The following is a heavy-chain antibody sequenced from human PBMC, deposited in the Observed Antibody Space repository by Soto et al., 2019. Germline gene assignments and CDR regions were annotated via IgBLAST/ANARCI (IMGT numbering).Heavy chain of an antibody. V-gene: IGHV1-3*01. CDR2: IAPGNGNT. D-gene: IGHD2-21*01. Sequence: VKVSCKASGYTFTDSAIHWVRQAPGQSLEWLGWIAPGNGNTKYSQNFQGRVSITRDTSATTAYMELSSLRSEDTAVYYCAKGSRMWTPDYWGQGTLVTVSS. CDR1: GYTFTDSA. CDR3: AKGSRMWTPDY. J-gene: IGHJ4*02.